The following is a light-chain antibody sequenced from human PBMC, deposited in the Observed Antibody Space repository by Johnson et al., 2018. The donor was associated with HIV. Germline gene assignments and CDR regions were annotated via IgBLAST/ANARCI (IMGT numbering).Light chain of an antibody. J-gene: IGLJ1*01. CDR3: GTWDSSLSAYV. CDR2: DNT. V-gene: IGLV1-51*01. CDR1: SSNIGINY. Sequence: QSVLTQPPSVSAAPGQKVTISCSGSSSNIGINYVSWYQQLPGTAPKLLIYDNTKRPSGIPDRFSGSKSGTSATLGITGLQTGDEADYYCGTWDSSLSAYVFGTGTKVTAL.